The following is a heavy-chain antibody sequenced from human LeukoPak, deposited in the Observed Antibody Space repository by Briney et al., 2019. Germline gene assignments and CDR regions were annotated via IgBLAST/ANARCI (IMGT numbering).Heavy chain of an antibody. CDR2: ISSSGGTT. V-gene: IGHV3-11*01. J-gene: IGHJ6*02. CDR3: ARSNYYTVDV. CDR1: GFTSSDYY. Sequence: PGGSLRLSCAGSGFTSSDYYMTWIRQPPGKGPEWISYISSSGGTTTCVDSVKGRFTISRDNAKNSLYLQMNSLRADDTAVYYCARSNYYTVDVWGQGTAVTVSS.